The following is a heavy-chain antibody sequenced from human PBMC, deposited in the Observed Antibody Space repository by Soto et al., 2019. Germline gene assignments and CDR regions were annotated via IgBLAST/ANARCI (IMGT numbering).Heavy chain of an antibody. Sequence: SETLSLTCTVSGGSISSGGYYWSWIRQHPGKGLEWIGYIYYSGSTYYNPSLKSRVTISVDTSKNQFSLKLSSVTAADTAVYYCARDYGGNSGWFDTWGQGTLVTVSS. J-gene: IGHJ5*02. V-gene: IGHV4-31*03. D-gene: IGHD4-17*01. CDR1: GGSISSGGYY. CDR2: IYYSGST. CDR3: ARDYGGNSGWFDT.